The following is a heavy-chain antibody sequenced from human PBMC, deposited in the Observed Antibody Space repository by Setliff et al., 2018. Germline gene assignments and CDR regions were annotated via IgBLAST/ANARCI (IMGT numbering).Heavy chain of an antibody. CDR3: ARNPDFLQYSFDL. V-gene: IGHV4-34*01. CDR1: GDSMSGAS. CDR2: INHSGST. J-gene: IGHJ2*01. Sequence: SETLSLTCTVSGDSMSGASIWSWIRQPPGKGLEWIGEINHSGSTNYDPSLKSRVTISVDTSKNQFSLKLSAMTAADTALYYCARNPDFLQYSFDLWGRGTLVTVSS. D-gene: IGHD5-12*01.